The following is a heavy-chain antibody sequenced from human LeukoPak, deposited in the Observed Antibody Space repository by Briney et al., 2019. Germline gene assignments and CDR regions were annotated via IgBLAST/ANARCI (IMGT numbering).Heavy chain of an antibody. V-gene: IGHV1-2*06. CDR2: INPNSGGT. CDR1: GYTFTGYY. Sequence: RASVNVSCKAFGYTFTGYYMHWVRQAPGQGLEWIGRINPNSGGTNYAQKFQGRVTMTRDTSISTVYMELSRLRSDDTAVYYCAAWAYVSGNGMDVWGQGTTVTVSS. J-gene: IGHJ6*02. CDR3: AAWAYVSGNGMDV. D-gene: IGHD3-10*01.